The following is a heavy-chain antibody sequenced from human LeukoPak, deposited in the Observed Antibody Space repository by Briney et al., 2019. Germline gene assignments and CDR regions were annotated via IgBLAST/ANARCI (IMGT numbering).Heavy chain of an antibody. J-gene: IGHJ4*02. Sequence: QTGGSLRLSCAASGLTFRDSSMNWVRQAPGKGLEWVSYMSSSSTTVYYADSVKGRFTISRDNAKNSLYLQMNSLRAEDTAVYYCASGIVVAGTGFDYWGQGTLVTVSS. CDR3: ASGIVVAGTGFDY. D-gene: IGHD6-19*01. CDR1: GLTFRDSS. CDR2: MSSSSTTV. V-gene: IGHV3-48*01.